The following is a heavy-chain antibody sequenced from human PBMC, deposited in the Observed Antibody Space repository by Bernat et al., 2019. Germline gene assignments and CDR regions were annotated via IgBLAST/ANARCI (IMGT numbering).Heavy chain of an antibody. CDR2: IIPIFGTA. J-gene: IGHJ5*02. CDR3: ARAKPGVGWLDP. V-gene: IGHV1-69*01. D-gene: IGHD3-10*01. Sequence: QVQLVQSGAEVKKPGSSVKVSCKASGGNFSSYAISWVRQAPGQGLEWMGGIIPIFGTANYEEKFKGRVTITADESTSTAYMELSSLRSEDTAVYYCARAKPGVGWLDPWGQGTLVTVSS. CDR1: GGNFSSYA.